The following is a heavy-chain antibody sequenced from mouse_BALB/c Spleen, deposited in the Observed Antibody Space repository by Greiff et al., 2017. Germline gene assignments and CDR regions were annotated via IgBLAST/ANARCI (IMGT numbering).Heavy chain of an antibody. J-gene: IGHJ3*01. D-gene: IGHD1-1*01. V-gene: IGHV14-3*02. Sequence: LVESGAELVRSGASVKLSCTASGFNIKDTYMHWVKQRPEQGLEWIGRIDPANGNTKYDPKFQGKATITADTSSNTAYLQLSSLTSEDTAVYYCARYGGVFFAYWGQGTLVTVSA. CDR3: ARYGGVFFAY. CDR1: GFNIKDTY. CDR2: IDPANGNT.